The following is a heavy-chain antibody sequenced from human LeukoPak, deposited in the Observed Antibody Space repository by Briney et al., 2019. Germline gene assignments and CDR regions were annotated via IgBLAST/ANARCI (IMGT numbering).Heavy chain of an antibody. CDR1: GFTFSSYW. CDR3: ARVRRYCSGGSCRTRNAFDI. CDR2: IKQDGSEK. Sequence: GGSLRLSCAASGFTFSSYWMSWVRQAPGKGLEWVANIKQDGSEKYYVDSVKGRFTISRDNAKNSLYLQMNSLRAEDTAVYYCARVRRYCSGGSCRTRNAFDIWGQGTMVTVSS. V-gene: IGHV3-7*01. J-gene: IGHJ3*02. D-gene: IGHD2-15*01.